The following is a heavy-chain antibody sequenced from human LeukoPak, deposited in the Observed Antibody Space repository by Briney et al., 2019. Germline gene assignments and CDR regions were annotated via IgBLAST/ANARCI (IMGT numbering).Heavy chain of an antibody. D-gene: IGHD6-13*01. CDR1: GFTFSSYW. Sequence: GGSLRLSCAASGFTFSSYWMSWVRQAPGKGLEWLANIKEDGTGKNHVDSVKGRFTISRDNAKNSLYLQMNGLRGEDTAVYYCAREIPQQLVAMDVWGQGTTVTVSS. V-gene: IGHV3-7*04. CDR2: IKEDGTGK. J-gene: IGHJ6*02. CDR3: AREIPQQLVAMDV.